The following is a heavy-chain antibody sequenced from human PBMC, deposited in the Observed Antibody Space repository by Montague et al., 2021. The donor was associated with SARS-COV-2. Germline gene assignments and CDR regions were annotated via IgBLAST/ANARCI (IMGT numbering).Heavy chain of an antibody. CDR3: AHRLARDYDINAHLWCTFDY. CDR1: GFSLSTSGMG. V-gene: IGHV2-5*02. Sequence: PALVKPTQTLTLTCTFSGFSLSTSGMGVGWIRQPPGKALEWLALIYWDDDNRYTSSLKTSLTITKATSKNQVVLTMTNMDPVDTGTYYRAHRLARDYDINAHLWCTFDYWGQGTLVTVSS. J-gene: IGHJ4*02. D-gene: IGHD3-22*01. CDR2: IYWDDDN.